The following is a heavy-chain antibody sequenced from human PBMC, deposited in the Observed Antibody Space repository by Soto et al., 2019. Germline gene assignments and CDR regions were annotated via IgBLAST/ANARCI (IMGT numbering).Heavy chain of an antibody. D-gene: IGHD3-22*01. Sequence: PGGSLRLSCAASGFTFSSYWMSWVRQAPGKGLEWVANIKQDGSEKYYVDSVKGRFTISRDNAKNSLYLQMNSLRAEDTAVYYCARDRYYYDSSGYYYRAFDIWGQGTMVT. V-gene: IGHV3-7*01. CDR1: GFTFSSYW. J-gene: IGHJ3*02. CDR3: ARDRYYYDSSGYYYRAFDI. CDR2: IKQDGSEK.